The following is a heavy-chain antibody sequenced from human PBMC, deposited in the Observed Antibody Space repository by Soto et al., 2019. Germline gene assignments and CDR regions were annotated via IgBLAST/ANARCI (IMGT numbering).Heavy chain of an antibody. CDR3: AIGSGSNPPDY. V-gene: IGHV3-74*01. Sequence: GGSLRLSCAASGFTFSSYWMHWVRQAPGKGLVWVSRIIGDGSGISYADSVKGRFTISRDNAKRTLYLQMNSLRAEDTAVYYCAIGSGSNPPDYWGQGTLVTVSS. D-gene: IGHD1-26*01. CDR2: IIGDGSGI. J-gene: IGHJ4*02. CDR1: GFTFSSYW.